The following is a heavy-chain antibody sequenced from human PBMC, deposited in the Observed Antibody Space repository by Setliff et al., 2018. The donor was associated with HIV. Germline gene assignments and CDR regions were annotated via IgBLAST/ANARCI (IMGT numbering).Heavy chain of an antibody. CDR3: ARHWNYDTGLDPFDI. V-gene: IGHV4-61*05. J-gene: IGHJ3*02. CDR2: IHYTGNT. CDR1: GGSVSSTTYF. Sequence: SETLSLTCTVSGGSVSSTTYFWGWIRQAPGKGLQWIGFIHYTGNTNYNPSLKSRVTMSTDTSKNQLSLKLNSVTAADTAVYYCARHWNYDTGLDPFDIWGQGTMVTVSS. D-gene: IGHD3-22*01.